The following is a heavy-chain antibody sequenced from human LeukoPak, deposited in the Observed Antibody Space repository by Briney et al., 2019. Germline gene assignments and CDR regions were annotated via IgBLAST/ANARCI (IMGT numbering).Heavy chain of an antibody. V-gene: IGHV1-69*06. D-gene: IGHD4-17*01. CDR1: GGTFSSYA. J-gene: IGHJ4*02. CDR3: ARAYDYGDYVGYYFDY. Sequence: SVKVSCKASGGTFSSYAISWVRQAPEQGLEWMGGIIPIFGTANYAQKFQGRVTITADKSTSTAYMELSSLRSEDTAVYYCARAYDYGDYVGYYFDYWGQGTLVTVSS. CDR2: IIPIFGTA.